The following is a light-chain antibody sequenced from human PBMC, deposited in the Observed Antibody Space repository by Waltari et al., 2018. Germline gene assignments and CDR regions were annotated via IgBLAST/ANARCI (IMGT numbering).Light chain of an antibody. J-gene: IGLJ2*01. CDR1: NSNIGSNV. Sequence: QSVLTPPPSASGTPGQRVTISCSGSNSNIGSNVVNWYQQVPGTAPKRLIHSNEQRPSGVPGRVSGSKPGTSAALVIRGLQSEDDGDYYCSTWDGRLAGVVFGGGTKVTVL. CDR3: STWDGRLAGVV. CDR2: SNE. V-gene: IGLV1-44*01.